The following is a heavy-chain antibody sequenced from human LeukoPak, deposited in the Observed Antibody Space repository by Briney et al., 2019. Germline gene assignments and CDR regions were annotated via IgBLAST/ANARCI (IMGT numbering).Heavy chain of an antibody. V-gene: IGHV3-20*04. CDR2: INWNGGST. J-gene: IGHJ4*02. Sequence: RPGGSLRLSCAASGFTFSSYSMNWVRQAPGKGLEWVSGINWNGGSTGYADSVKGRFTISRDNAKNSLYLQMNSLRAEDTALYYCARNPWTNSGSYIDYWGQGTLVTVSS. CDR1: GFTFSSYS. D-gene: IGHD1-26*01. CDR3: ARNPWTNSGSYIDY.